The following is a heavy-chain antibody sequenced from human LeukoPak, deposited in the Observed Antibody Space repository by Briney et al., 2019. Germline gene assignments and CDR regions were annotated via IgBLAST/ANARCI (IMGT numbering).Heavy chain of an antibody. Sequence: GSLRLSCAASGFTFSNYWMSWIRQPPGKGLEWIGEINHSGSTNYNPSLKSRVTISVDTSKNQFSLKLSSVTAADTAVYYCASHYYDSSGYPSPFDYWGQGTLVTVSS. CDR1: GFTFSNYW. D-gene: IGHD3-22*01. CDR2: INHSGST. J-gene: IGHJ4*02. V-gene: IGHV4-34*01. CDR3: ASHYYDSSGYPSPFDY.